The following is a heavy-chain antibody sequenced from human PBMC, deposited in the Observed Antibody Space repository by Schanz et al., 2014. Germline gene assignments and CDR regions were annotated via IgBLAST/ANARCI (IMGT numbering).Heavy chain of an antibody. CDR3: ARQPGRITVSGVVSNWFDP. CDR1: GFTFSSYS. CDR2: ISSNGGST. Sequence: VQLVESGGGLVQPGGSLRLSCSASGFTFSSYSMYWVRQAPGKGLEYVSVISSNGGSTDFADSVKGRFTISRDNSKDTLYLQMSGLTPEDTAVYYCARQPGRITVSGVVSNWFDPWGQGTLVTVSS. D-gene: IGHD3-3*01. V-gene: IGHV3-64*04. J-gene: IGHJ5*02.